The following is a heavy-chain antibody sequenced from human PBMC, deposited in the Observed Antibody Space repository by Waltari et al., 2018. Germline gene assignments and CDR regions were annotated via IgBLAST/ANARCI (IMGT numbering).Heavy chain of an antibody. CDR2: INPNSGGT. CDR1: GYTFTGYY. V-gene: IGHV1-2*02. D-gene: IGHD2-21*02. CDR3: ARALHIVVVTATQGDWNGMDV. Sequence: QVQLVQSGAEVKKPGASVKVSCKASGYTFTGYYMHWARQAPGQGLEWMGWINPNSGGTNDAQKFKGMVTMNRDTSISTADMELSRLRSDDTAVYYCARALHIVVVTATQGDWNGMDVWGQGTTVTVSS. J-gene: IGHJ6*02.